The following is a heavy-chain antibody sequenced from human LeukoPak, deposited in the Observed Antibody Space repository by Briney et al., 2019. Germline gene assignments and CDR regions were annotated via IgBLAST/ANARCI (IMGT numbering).Heavy chain of an antibody. CDR3: ARGPYDFWSGNLYYFDY. D-gene: IGHD3-3*01. J-gene: IGHJ4*02. V-gene: IGHV4-34*01. CDR1: GFTVNNNY. Sequence: PGGSLRLSCAASGFTVNNNYMSWVRQPPGKGLEWIGEINHSGSTNYNPSLKSRVTISVDTSKNQFSLKLSSVTAADTAVYYCARGPYDFWSGNLYYFDYWGQGTLVTVSS. CDR2: INHSGST.